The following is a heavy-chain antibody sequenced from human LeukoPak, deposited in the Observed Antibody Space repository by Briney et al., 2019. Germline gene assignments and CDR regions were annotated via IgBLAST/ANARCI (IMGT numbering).Heavy chain of an antibody. J-gene: IGHJ6*02. D-gene: IGHD1-7*01. CDR1: GFTVSSNY. CDR2: IYSGGST. CDR3: ASGVTGTTVYYYYGMDV. Sequence: GGSLRLSCAASGFTVSSNYMSWVRQAPGKGLEWVSVIYSGGSTYYADSVKGRFTISRDNSKNTLYLQMNSLRAEDTAAYYCASGVTGTTVYYYYGMDVWGQGTTVTVSS. V-gene: IGHV3-66*01.